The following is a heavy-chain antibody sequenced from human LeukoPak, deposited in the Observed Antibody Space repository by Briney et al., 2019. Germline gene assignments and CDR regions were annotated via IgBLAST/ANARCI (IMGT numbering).Heavy chain of an antibody. CDR1: GYTFTGYY. Sequence: ASVKVSCKASGYTFTGYYMHWVRQAPGQGLEWMGWINPKRGDTNYAQKFQGRVTMTRDTSISTVYMELSRLRSDDTAVYYCASSGYDSDYWGQGTLVTVSS. J-gene: IGHJ4*02. CDR2: INPKRGDT. V-gene: IGHV1-2*02. D-gene: IGHD5-12*01. CDR3: ASSGYDSDY.